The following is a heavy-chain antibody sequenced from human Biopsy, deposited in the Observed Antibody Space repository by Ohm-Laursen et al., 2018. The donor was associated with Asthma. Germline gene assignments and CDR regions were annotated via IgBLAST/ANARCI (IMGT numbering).Heavy chain of an antibody. D-gene: IGHD4-17*01. V-gene: IGHV4-31*02. J-gene: IGHJ5*02. CDR2: IYYSGST. Sequence: SQTLSLTWTVSGGSINIGDYYWSWIRQHPVKGLEWIGHIYYSGSTYYNPSLKSRVSISLDTSKNQFSLSLTSVTAADTAVYYCARTTYGHDGFDPWGQGTLVTASS. CDR3: ARTTYGHDGFDP. CDR1: GGSINIGDYY.